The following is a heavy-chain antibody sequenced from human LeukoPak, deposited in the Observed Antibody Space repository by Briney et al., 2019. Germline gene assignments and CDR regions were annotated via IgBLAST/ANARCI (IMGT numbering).Heavy chain of an antibody. CDR2: IIPIFGTA. J-gene: IGHJ6*03. D-gene: IGHD6-13*01. CDR1: GGTFSSHA. CDR3: ARDDRGIAALRNSYFYYMDV. Sequence: SVKVSCKASGGTFSSHAISWVRQAPGQGLEWMGGIIPIFGTADYAQKYQGRVTFTADESTSTAYMELSSLRSEDTALYYCARDDRGIAALRNSYFYYMDVWGKGTTVTVSS. V-gene: IGHV1-69*13.